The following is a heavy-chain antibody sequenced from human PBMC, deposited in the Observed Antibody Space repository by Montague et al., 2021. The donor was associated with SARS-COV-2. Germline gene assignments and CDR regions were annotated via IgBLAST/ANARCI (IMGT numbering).Heavy chain of an antibody. J-gene: IGHJ5*02. Sequence: SETLSLTCTVSGVSVSNRYTHWSWIRQSPGKGLEWIGHIDYGGGPNYSPSLHSRVTISLDTSKNQLSLRLNSATAADTAVYYCATYWQGGSGRGSWGQGTLVTVSS. V-gene: IGHV4-61*01. CDR1: GVSVSNRYTH. CDR3: ATYWQGGSGRGS. CDR2: IDYGGGP. D-gene: IGHD3-10*01.